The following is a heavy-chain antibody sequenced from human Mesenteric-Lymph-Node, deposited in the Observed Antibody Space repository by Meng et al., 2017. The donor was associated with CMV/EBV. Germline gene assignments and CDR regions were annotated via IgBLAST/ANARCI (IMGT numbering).Heavy chain of an antibody. CDR3: ARSGGYSGYDY. Sequence: SWRTSGYPFTGYYVYWVRQASGRRLGWMGRINPFSGATDYAQNFQGRVTITRDTSITTAYMEVSRLTSDDTALYYCARSGGYSGYDYWGQGTLVTVSS. CDR2: INPFSGAT. J-gene: IGHJ4*02. V-gene: IGHV1-2*06. D-gene: IGHD5-12*01. CDR1: GYPFTGYY.